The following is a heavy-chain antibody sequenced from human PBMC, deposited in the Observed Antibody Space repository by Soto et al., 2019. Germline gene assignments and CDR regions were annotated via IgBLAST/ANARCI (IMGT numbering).Heavy chain of an antibody. CDR1: GFTFSDYF. D-gene: IGHD2-2*01. CDR2: ISGSSDNI. CDR3: VRDSARIVVVPRVDGDNWLDP. V-gene: IGHV3-11*06. Sequence: GGSLRLSCAASGFTFSDYFMSWIRQAPGKGLEWVSFISGSSDNIKYADSVKGRFTISRDNAKNSLYLQMNSLRAEDTAVYCCVRDSARIVVVPRVDGDNWLDPWGREPWSPSPQ. J-gene: IGHJ5*02.